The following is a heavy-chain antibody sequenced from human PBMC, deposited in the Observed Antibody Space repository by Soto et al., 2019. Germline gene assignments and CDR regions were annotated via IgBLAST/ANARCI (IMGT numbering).Heavy chain of an antibody. Sequence: SETLSLTCAVSGGSISSGGYSWSWIRQPPGKGLEWIGYIYHSGSTYYNPSLKSRVTISVDRSKNQFSLKLSSVTAADTAVYYCARVAYYYDSSGYSHGGFDYWGQGTRVTVSS. V-gene: IGHV4-30-2*01. CDR1: GGSISSGGYS. CDR3: ARVAYYYDSSGYSHGGFDY. D-gene: IGHD3-22*01. CDR2: IYHSGST. J-gene: IGHJ4*02.